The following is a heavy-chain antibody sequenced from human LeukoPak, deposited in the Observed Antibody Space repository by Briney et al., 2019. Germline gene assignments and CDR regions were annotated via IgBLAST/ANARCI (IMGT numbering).Heavy chain of an antibody. V-gene: IGHV4-34*01. D-gene: IGHD1-26*01. Sequence: SEALSLTCAVYGGSFSGYYWSWIRQPPGKGLEWIGEINHSGSTNYNPSLKSRVTISVDTSKNQFSLKLSSVTAADTAVYYCARAYGIVGATSGYFQHWGQGTLVTVSS. CDR1: GGSFSGYY. CDR2: INHSGST. J-gene: IGHJ1*01. CDR3: ARAYGIVGATSGYFQH.